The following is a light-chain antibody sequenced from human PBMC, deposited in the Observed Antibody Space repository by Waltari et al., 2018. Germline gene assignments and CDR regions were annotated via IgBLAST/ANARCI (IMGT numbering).Light chain of an antibody. CDR2: DVN. CDR1: SRDVGSYDY. Sequence: QSALTQPRSVSGSPGQSVTISCPGTSRDVGSYDYVSWYQQHPGKAPKVMIYDVNKRPSGVPDRFSGSKSGNTASLTISGLQAEDEAEYYCCSYGGSYYVLGTGTEVTVL. CDR3: CSYGGSYYV. V-gene: IGLV2-11*01. J-gene: IGLJ1*01.